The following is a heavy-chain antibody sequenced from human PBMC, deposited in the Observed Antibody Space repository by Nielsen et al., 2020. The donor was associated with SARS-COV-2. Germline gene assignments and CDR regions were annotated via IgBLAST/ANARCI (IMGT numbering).Heavy chain of an antibody. D-gene: IGHD3-22*01. J-gene: IGHJ2*01. V-gene: IGHV4-31*03. CDR3: ARGRRITMIVVARDWYFDL. CDR2: IYYSGST. Sequence: SETLSLTCTVSGGSISSGGYYWSWIRQHPGKGLEWIGYIYYSGSTYYNPSLKSRVTISVDTSKNQFSLKLSSVTAADTAVYYCARGRRITMIVVARDWYFDLWGRGTLVTVSS. CDR1: GGSISSGGYY.